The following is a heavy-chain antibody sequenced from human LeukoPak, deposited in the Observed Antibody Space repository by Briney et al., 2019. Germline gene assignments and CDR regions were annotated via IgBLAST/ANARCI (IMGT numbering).Heavy chain of an antibody. D-gene: IGHD2-2*01. CDR3: ARIGLGYCSSTSCPSWFDP. V-gene: IGHV3-7*03. CDR1: GFTFSTYW. CDR2: IKQDGSEK. Sequence: GALRLSCAASGFTFSTYWMSWVRQAPGKGLEWVANIKQDGSEKYYVDSVKGRFTISRDNAKNSLYLQMNSLRAEDTAVYYCARIGLGYCSSTSCPSWFDPWGQGTLVTVSS. J-gene: IGHJ5*02.